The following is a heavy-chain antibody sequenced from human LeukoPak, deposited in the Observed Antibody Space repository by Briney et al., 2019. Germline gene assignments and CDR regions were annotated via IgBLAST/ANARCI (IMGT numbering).Heavy chain of an antibody. J-gene: IGHJ5*02. CDR2: MNPNNGNT. Sequence: ASVKVSCKASGYTFTSYDIIWLRQATGQGLEWMGWMNPNNGNTGYVQKLQGRVTLTRDMSTSTDYLELSSLRSEDTAVYYCARDNSVRDEAWWFNPWGQGTLVTVSS. CDR3: ARDNSVRDEAWWFNP. V-gene: IGHV1-8*02. D-gene: IGHD5-24*01. CDR1: GYTFTSYD.